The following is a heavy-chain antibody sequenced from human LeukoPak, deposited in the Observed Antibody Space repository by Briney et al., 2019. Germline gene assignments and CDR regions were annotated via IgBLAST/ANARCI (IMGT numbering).Heavy chain of an antibody. V-gene: IGHV3-30*18. CDR1: GFRFRNFG. Sequence: GGSLRLSCVDSGFRFRNFGMHWVHQAPGKGLEWVAVISHDGTNTYHADSVRGRFTISRDNSKNTLYLQMNSLRPEDTAVYYCAKDPGAVVVQAYYLDHWGQGTLVTVSS. CDR2: ISHDGTNT. D-gene: IGHD2-21*01. CDR3: AKDPGAVVVQAYYLDH. J-gene: IGHJ4*02.